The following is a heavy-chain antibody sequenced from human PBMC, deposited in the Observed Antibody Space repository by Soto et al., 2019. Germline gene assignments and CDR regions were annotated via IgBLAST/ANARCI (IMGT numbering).Heavy chain of an antibody. Sequence: ASVKVSCKASGYTFTSYYMHWVRQAPGQGLEWMGIINPSGGSTSYAQKFQGRVTMTRDTSTSTVYMELSSLRSEDTAVYYCARDAIPTIFGVVIELGYMDVWGKGTTVTVSS. CDR2: INPSGGST. D-gene: IGHD3-3*01. CDR1: GYTFTSYY. CDR3: ARDAIPTIFGVVIELGYMDV. J-gene: IGHJ6*03. V-gene: IGHV1-46*03.